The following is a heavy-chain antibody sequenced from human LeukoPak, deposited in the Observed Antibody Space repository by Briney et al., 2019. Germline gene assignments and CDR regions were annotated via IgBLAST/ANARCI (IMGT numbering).Heavy chain of an antibody. Sequence: GGTLRLSCAASGFSINSYGMSWVRQAPGKGLEWVSAISGSGGRTYNADSVKGRFTISRDNSKNTLYLQMNSLRAEDTAVYYCASLRFTMIGRVYWGQGTLVTVSS. CDR1: GFSINSYG. J-gene: IGHJ4*02. V-gene: IGHV3-23*01. CDR2: ISGSGGRT. D-gene: IGHD3-22*01. CDR3: ASLRFTMIGRVY.